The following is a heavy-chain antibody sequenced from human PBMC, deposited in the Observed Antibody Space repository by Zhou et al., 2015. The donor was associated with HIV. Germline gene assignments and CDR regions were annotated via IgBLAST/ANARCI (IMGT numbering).Heavy chain of an antibody. V-gene: IGHV3-74*01. J-gene: IGHJ4*02. CDR1: GIIFRNYW. CDR3: ARDSERGYYFDS. Sequence: EVQLVESGGGLVQPGGSLRLSCAASGIIFRNYWMHWVRQTPGKGLVWVSGISWNSGSIGYADSVKGRFTISRDNAENSLYLQMNSLRAEDTAVFYCARDSERGYYFDSWGQGTLVTVSS. D-gene: IGHD2-15*01. CDR2: ISWNSGSI.